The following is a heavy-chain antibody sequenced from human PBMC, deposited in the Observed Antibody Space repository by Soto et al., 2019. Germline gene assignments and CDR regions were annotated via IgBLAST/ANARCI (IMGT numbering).Heavy chain of an antibody. CDR1: GGSISSSNW. CDR2: IYHSGST. D-gene: IGHD3-3*01. Sequence: NPSETLSLTCAVSGGSISSSNWWSWVRQPPGKGLEWIGEIYHSGSTNYNPSLKSRVTISVDKSKNQFSLKLSSVTAADTAVYYCARDYNDFWSGHFDYWGQGALVTVSS. V-gene: IGHV4-4*02. CDR3: ARDYNDFWSGHFDY. J-gene: IGHJ4*02.